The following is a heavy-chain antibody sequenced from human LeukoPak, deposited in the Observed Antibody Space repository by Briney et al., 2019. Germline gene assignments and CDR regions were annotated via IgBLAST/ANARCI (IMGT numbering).Heavy chain of an antibody. CDR3: GRDSTGWYVVDY. CDR1: GFTFSSYG. CDR2: IRYDGSNK. V-gene: IGHV3-30*02. J-gene: IGHJ4*02. D-gene: IGHD6-19*01. Sequence: PGGSLRLSCAASGFTFSSYGMHWVRQAPGKGLEWVAFIRYDGSNKYYADSVKGRFTISRDNSKNTLYLQMNSLRAEDTAVYYCGRDSTGWYVVDYWGQGTLVTVSS.